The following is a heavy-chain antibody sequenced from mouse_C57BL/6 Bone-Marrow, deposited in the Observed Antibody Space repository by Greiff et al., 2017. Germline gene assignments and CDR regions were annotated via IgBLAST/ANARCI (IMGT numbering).Heavy chain of an antibody. V-gene: IGHV1-63*01. D-gene: IGHD1-2*01. CDR2: IYPGGGYT. Sequence: VQLQQSGAELVRPGTSVKMSCKASGYTFTNYWIGWAKQRPGHGLEWIGDIYPGGGYTNYNEKFKGKATLTADKSSSTAYMQFSSLTSEDSAIYYCAKRTARGAMDYWGQGTSVTVSS. J-gene: IGHJ4*01. CDR1: GYTFTNYW. CDR3: AKRTARGAMDY.